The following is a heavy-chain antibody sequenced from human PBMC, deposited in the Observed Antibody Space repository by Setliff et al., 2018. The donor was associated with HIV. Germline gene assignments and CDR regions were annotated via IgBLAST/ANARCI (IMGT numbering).Heavy chain of an antibody. Sequence: ASETLSLTCTVSDASISNYHWSWIRQPPGKGLEWIGYIYYSGSTNYNPSLKSRVTISIDTSTNQFSLKLSSVTAADTAVYYCARVARRYNWNPNYYYYYMDVWGKGTTVTVSS. V-gene: IGHV4-59*08. D-gene: IGHD1-20*01. J-gene: IGHJ6*03. CDR2: IYYSGST. CDR1: DASISNYH. CDR3: ARVARRYNWNPNYYYYYMDV.